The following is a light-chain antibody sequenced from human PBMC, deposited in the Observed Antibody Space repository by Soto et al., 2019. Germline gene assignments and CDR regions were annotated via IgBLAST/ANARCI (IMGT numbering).Light chain of an antibody. CDR1: QSFSNNF. J-gene: IGKJ1*01. V-gene: IGKV3-20*01. CDR3: QRHTSSPWT. Sequence: EFVLTQSPGTLSFSPGERATLSFSSSQSFSNNFLAWYQQKPGQAPRLLIYGASSRATGIPDRFSGSGSGTDFTLTISRLEPEDFAVYFCQRHTSSPWTFGQGTKVDI. CDR2: GAS.